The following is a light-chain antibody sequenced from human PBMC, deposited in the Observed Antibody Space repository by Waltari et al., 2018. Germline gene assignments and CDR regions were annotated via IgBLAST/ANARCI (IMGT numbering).Light chain of an antibody. V-gene: IGLV4-69*01. J-gene: IGLJ3*02. Sequence: QLVLTQSPSASASLGASVKLTCTLSSGHSTNVIAWLQKRPERGPRYLMKVNSDGSHNKGDEIPARFSGSSSGAEHYLTISSLQSEDEADYYCQTGGHGTWVFGGGTKLTVL. CDR1: SGHSTNV. CDR2: VNSDGSH. CDR3: QTGGHGTWV.